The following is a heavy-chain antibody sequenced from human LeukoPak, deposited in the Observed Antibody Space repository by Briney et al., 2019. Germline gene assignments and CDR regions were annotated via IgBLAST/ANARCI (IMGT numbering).Heavy chain of an antibody. V-gene: IGHV3-23*01. D-gene: IGHD6-13*01. CDR2: ISGSGGST. CDR1: GFTFSSYA. CDR3: AKAISSSWYRLQGWFDP. Sequence: GGSLRLSCAASGFTFSSYAMSWVRQAPGKGLEWVSAISGSGGSTYYADSVKGRFTISRDNSKNTLYLQMNSLRAEDTAVYYCAKAISSSWYRLQGWFDPWGQGTLVTVSS. J-gene: IGHJ5*02.